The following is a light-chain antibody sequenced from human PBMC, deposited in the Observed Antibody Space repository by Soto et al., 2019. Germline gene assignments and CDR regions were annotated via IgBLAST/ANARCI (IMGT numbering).Light chain of an antibody. CDR2: GAS. Sequence: EIVLTQSPGTLSVSPGERATLSFRASQSVSSSYLAWYQQKPGQAPRLLIYGASSRATGIPARFSGRRSGPDFTTTLTILQSEAYAVHYSEPDRNRPRTLGQGTKVDIK. J-gene: IGKJ1*01. CDR3: EPDRNRPRT. CDR1: QSVSSSY. V-gene: IGKV3D-15*03.